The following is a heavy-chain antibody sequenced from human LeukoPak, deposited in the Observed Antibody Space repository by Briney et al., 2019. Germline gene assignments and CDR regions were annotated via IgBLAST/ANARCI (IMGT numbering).Heavy chain of an antibody. V-gene: IGHV4-4*02. Sequence: SETLSLTCAVSGGSISSSNWWSWVRQPPGKGLEWIGEIYHSGSTNYNPSLKSRVTISVDKSKNQFSLKLSSVTAADTAVYYCARVETTVTTSYFDYWGQGTLVTVSS. CDR2: IYHSGST. D-gene: IGHD4-17*01. J-gene: IGHJ4*02. CDR1: GGSISSSNW. CDR3: ARVETTVTTSYFDY.